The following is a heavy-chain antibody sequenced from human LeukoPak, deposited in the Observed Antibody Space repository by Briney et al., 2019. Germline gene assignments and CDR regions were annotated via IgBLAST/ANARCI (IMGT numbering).Heavy chain of an antibody. Sequence: GESLKISSKASGYTFTGYYMHWVRQAPGQGLEWMGWINPNSGGTNYAQKFQGRVSMTRDTSISTAYMELSRLRSDDTAVYYCARLTGEGQDTYYDFWSGYYRFNYYYMDVWGKGTTVTVSS. CDR2: INPNSGGT. V-gene: IGHV1-2*02. D-gene: IGHD3-3*01. J-gene: IGHJ6*03. CDR1: GYTFTGYY. CDR3: ARLTGEGQDTYYDFWSGYYRFNYYYMDV.